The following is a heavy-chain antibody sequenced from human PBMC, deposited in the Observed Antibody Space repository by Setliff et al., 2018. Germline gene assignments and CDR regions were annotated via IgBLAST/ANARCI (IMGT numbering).Heavy chain of an antibody. D-gene: IGHD3-10*01. CDR2: IKQDGSEK. J-gene: IGHJ6*02. V-gene: IGHV3-7*01. Sequence: GGSLRLSCAASGFTFSRYWMSWVRQAPGKGLEWVANIKQDGSEKYYVDSVKGRFTISRDNAKNSLYLQMNSLRAEDTAVYYCARDHAYGSRFYYYYYGMDGWGQGTTVTVSS. CDR1: GFTFSRYW. CDR3: ARDHAYGSRFYYYYYGMDG.